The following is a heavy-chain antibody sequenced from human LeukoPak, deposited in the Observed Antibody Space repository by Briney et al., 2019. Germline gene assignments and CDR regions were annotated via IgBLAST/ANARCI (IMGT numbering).Heavy chain of an antibody. CDR3: VKGYCNSISCYIDY. D-gene: IGHD2-2*02. V-gene: IGHV3-64D*09. CDR1: GSTFITYA. J-gene: IGHJ4*02. Sequence: PGESLRLSCSATGSTFITYAMPYVRQTPVKGLESVSATSSNGCSTYHADSVRGRLTISRDNSKNTVYLQMSSLRAEDTAVYYCVKGYCNSISCYIDYWGQGTVVTVS. CDR2: TSSNGCST.